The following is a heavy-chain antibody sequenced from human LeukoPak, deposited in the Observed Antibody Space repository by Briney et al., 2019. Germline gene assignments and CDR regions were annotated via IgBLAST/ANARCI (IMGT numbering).Heavy chain of an antibody. CDR2: IDPNSGGT. V-gene: IGHV1-2*02. Sequence: ASVKLSCKASGYTLTGYDMYWVRQAPGPGLELMGWIDPNSGGTNYAKKFLGRVTMTRDTSISTAYMELSRLRSDDTAVYYCARVPADYDFWSGYYTYYYYGMDVWGQGTTVTVSS. J-gene: IGHJ6*02. D-gene: IGHD3-3*01. CDR1: GYTLTGYD. CDR3: ARVPADYDFWSGYYTYYYYGMDV.